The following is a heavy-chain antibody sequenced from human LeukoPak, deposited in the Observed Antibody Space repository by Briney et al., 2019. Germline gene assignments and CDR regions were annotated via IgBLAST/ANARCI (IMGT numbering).Heavy chain of an antibody. V-gene: IGHV3-21*01. CDR2: ISSSSSYI. CDR3: AREASGNYDFDY. D-gene: IGHD1-7*01. J-gene: IGHJ4*02. Sequence: GGSLRLSCTASGFTFSGYSMNWVRQAPGKGLEWVSIISSSSSYIHYADSVKGRFTISRDNAKNSLYLQMNSLRVGDTAVYYCAREASGNYDFDYWGQGTLVTVSS. CDR1: GFTFSGYS.